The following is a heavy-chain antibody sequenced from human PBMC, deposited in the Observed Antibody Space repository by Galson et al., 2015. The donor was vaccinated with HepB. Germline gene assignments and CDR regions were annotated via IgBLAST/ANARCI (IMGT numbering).Heavy chain of an antibody. CDR3: ASLDTAMVTGDGY. V-gene: IGHV3-7*01. D-gene: IGHD5-18*01. CDR2: IKKDGSEE. J-gene: IGHJ4*02. CDR1: GFTSNNYW. Sequence: SLRLSCAASGFTSNNYWLSWVRQAPGKGLEWLAMIKKDGSEENYLGSVRGRFTISRDNAKKSLYLQMNSLRAEDTAIYYCASLDTAMVTGDGYWGQGTLVTVSS.